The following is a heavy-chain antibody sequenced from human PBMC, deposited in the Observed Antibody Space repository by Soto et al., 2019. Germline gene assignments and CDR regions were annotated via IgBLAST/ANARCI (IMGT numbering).Heavy chain of an antibody. CDR2: INHSGST. Sequence: SSETLSLTCAVYGGSFSGYYWSWIRQPPGKGLEWIGEINHSGSTNYNPSLKSRVTISVDTSKNQFPLKLSSVTAADTAVYYCARVAANWNYVSYFDYWGQGTLVTVS. CDR1: GGSFSGYY. CDR3: ARVAANWNYVSYFDY. V-gene: IGHV4-34*01. D-gene: IGHD1-7*01. J-gene: IGHJ4*02.